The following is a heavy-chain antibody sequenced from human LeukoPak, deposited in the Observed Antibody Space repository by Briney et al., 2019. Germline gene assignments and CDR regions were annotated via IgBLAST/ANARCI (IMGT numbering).Heavy chain of an antibody. CDR1: GFTFSSYE. Sequence: PGGSLRLSCAASGFTFSSYEMNWVRQAPGKGLEWVSVIYSGGSTYYADSVKGRFTISRDNSKNSLYLQMNSLRAEDTAVYYCARDSPYGSGTYLADWGQGTLVTVSS. D-gene: IGHD3-10*01. J-gene: IGHJ4*02. CDR2: IYSGGST. V-gene: IGHV3-53*01. CDR3: ARDSPYGSGTYLAD.